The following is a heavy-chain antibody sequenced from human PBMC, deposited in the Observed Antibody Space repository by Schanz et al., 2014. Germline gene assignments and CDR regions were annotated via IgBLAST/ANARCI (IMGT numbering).Heavy chain of an antibody. CDR2: VNPSVRGT. Sequence: QVQLVQSGAEVKKPGASVKVSCKASGYTFTSYGISWVRQAPGQGLEWMGIVNPSVRGTHFAREFQGRVTVTSDTSTSTVYMELSGLRSEDTAVYYCAGAFDSSGYYFAYWGQGTLVTVSS. V-gene: IGHV1-46*03. CDR3: AGAFDSSGYYFAY. J-gene: IGHJ4*02. D-gene: IGHD3-22*01. CDR1: GYTFTSYG.